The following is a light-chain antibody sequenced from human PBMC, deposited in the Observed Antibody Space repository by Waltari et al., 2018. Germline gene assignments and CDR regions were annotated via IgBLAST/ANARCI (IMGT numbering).Light chain of an antibody. Sequence: QSALTPPASVSWHPGQSITISCTVSPRYMCTYAFVPCYQHHPGKAPKLIIFDVTNRPSGVSNRFSGSKSGNTASLTISGLQAEDEADYHCSSYTSASALIFFGGGTKLTVL. V-gene: IGLV2-14*03. CDR2: DVT. CDR3: SSYTSASALIF. CDR1: PRYMCTYAF. J-gene: IGLJ2*01.